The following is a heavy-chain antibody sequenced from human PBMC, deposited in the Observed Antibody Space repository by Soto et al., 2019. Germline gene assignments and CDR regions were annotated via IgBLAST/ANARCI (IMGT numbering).Heavy chain of an antibody. CDR2: IYYSGST. J-gene: IGHJ6*02. V-gene: IGHV4-30-4*01. Sequence: QVQLQESGPGQVKPSQTLSLTCNVSGGSISSGDYYWRWLRQPPGKGLEWIGDIYYSGSTYYNPSLKSRVTISVDTSKNQFSLKLSSVTAADTAVYYCARDIVLVPFFFGYYGMDVWGQGTTVTVSS. D-gene: IGHD2-2*01. CDR1: GGSISSGDYY. CDR3: ARDIVLVPFFFGYYGMDV.